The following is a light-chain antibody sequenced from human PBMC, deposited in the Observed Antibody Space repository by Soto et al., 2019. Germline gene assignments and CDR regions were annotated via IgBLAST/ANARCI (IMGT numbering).Light chain of an antibody. CDR3: LQDYNYPLT. V-gene: IGKV1-6*01. CDR2: GAS. CDR1: QSISSY. J-gene: IGKJ4*01. Sequence: IQMTQSPSSLSASVGDRVTITCRASQSISSYLNWYQQTPGKAPKVLIYGASNLQSGVPSRFSGSGSGTDFTLTISSLQPEDFATYYCLQDYNYPLTFGGGTKVDIK.